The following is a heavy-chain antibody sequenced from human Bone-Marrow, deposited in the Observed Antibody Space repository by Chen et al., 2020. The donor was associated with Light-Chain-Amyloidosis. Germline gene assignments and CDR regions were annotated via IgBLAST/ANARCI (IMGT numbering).Heavy chain of an antibody. CDR3: ASRDSSSSSGYYYYGMDV. V-gene: IGHV3-30-3*01. Sequence: QVQLVESGGGVVQPGRSLRLSCAASGFTFSSYAMHWVCQAPGKGLEWVAVISYDGSNKYYADSVKGRFTISRDNSKNTLYLQMNSLRAEDTAVYYCASRDSSSSSGYYYYGMDVWGQGTTVTVSS. CDR2: ISYDGSNK. J-gene: IGHJ6*02. CDR1: GFTFSSYA. D-gene: IGHD6-6*01.